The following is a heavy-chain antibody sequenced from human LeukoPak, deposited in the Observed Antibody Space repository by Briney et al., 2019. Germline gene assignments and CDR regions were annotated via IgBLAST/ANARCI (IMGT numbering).Heavy chain of an antibody. V-gene: IGHV3-23*01. D-gene: IGHD6-19*01. Sequence: PGGSLRLSCAASGFTFSSYAMSWVRQAPGKGLEWVSAISGSGGSTYYADSVKCRFTISRDNSKNTLYLQMNSLRAEDTAVYYCAKDRRIAEAGTTFDYWGQGTLATVSS. CDR2: ISGSGGST. J-gene: IGHJ4*02. CDR3: AKDRRIAEAGTTFDY. CDR1: GFTFSSYA.